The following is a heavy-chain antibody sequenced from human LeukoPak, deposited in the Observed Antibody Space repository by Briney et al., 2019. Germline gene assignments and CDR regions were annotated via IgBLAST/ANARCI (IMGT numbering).Heavy chain of an antibody. V-gene: IGHV4-4*07. CDR2: IYTSGST. CDR3: ARAIPSCSSTSCPTGPYYYYYMDV. D-gene: IGHD2-2*01. CDR1: GGSISSYY. J-gene: IGHJ6*03. Sequence: SETLSLTCTVSGGSISSYYWSWIRQPAGKGLEWIVRIYTSGSTNYNPSLKSRVTMSVGTSKHQFSLKLSSVTDADTAVYYCARAIPSCSSTSCPTGPYYYYYMDVWGKGTTVTVSS.